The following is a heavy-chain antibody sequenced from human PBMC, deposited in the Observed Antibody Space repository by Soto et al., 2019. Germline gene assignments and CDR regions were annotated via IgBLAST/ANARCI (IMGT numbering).Heavy chain of an antibody. J-gene: IGHJ6*03. D-gene: IGHD3-10*01. Sequence: QVHLVESGGGLVKPGGSLRLSCVASGFTLSDYYMSWIRQAPGKGLEWVSYISSSGTIDNYADSVKGRFTISRDNAKNSLFLQMNGLRAEDTAVYYCARRTMGNYYYMDVWGKVTTVTVSS. CDR1: GFTLSDYY. CDR3: ARRTMGNYYYMDV. V-gene: IGHV3-11*01. CDR2: ISSSGTID.